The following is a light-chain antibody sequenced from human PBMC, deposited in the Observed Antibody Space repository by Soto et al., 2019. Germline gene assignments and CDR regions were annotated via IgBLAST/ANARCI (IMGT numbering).Light chain of an antibody. V-gene: IGKV3-20*01. CDR2: GAS. J-gene: IGKJ1*01. CDR1: QSVSSNY. Sequence: EIVLTQSPGTLSLSPGERATLSCRASQSVSSNYLAWYQQKPGQAPRLLIYGASSRATGIPDRFSGSGSGTDFTLTISRLEPEDFAVYYCQQYSDYSSFGHGTKVEIK. CDR3: QQYSDYSS.